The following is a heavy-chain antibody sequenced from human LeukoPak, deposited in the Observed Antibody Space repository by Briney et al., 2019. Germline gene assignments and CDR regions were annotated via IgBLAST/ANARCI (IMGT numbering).Heavy chain of an antibody. Sequence: GASVKVSCKASGYTFTSYYMHWVRQAPGQGLEWMGLINPTGGSTGYAQKFQGRVTMTRDMSTSTDYMELSSLRAEDTALYYCARYHSSGFVSHFDYWGQGTLVTVSS. CDR2: INPTGGST. J-gene: IGHJ4*02. CDR1: GYTFTSYY. V-gene: IGHV1-46*01. CDR3: ARYHSSGFVSHFDY. D-gene: IGHD6-19*01.